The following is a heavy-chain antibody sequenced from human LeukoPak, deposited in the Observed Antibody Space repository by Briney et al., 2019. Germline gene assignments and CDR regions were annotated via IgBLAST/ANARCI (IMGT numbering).Heavy chain of an antibody. Sequence: SETLSLTCAVYGGSFSGYYWSWIRQPPGKGLEWIGEINHSGSTNYNPSLMSRVTISVDTSKNQFSLNLSSATAADTAVYYCARRRVFDYWGQGTLVTVSS. CDR3: ARRRVFDY. D-gene: IGHD3-10*01. CDR1: GGSFSGYY. CDR2: INHSGST. V-gene: IGHV4-34*01. J-gene: IGHJ4*02.